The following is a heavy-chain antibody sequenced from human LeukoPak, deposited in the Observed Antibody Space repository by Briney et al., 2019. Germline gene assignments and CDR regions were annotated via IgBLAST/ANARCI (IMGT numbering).Heavy chain of an antibody. CDR1: GFNFSNYA. CDR2: ISSDGSNM. D-gene: IGHD6-13*01. Sequence: PGRSLRLSCAASGFNFSNYAMHWVRQAPGKGLEWVAVISSDGSNMYYADSVKGRFTISRDNSKNTLYLQMNSLRADDTAVYYCARGAYSSSWLNFDYWGQGTLVTVSS. CDR3: ARGAYSSSWLNFDY. J-gene: IGHJ4*02. V-gene: IGHV3-30*04.